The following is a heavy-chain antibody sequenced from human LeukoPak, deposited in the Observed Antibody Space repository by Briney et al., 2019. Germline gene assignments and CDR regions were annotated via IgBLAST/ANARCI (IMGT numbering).Heavy chain of an antibody. J-gene: IGHJ3*02. CDR3: ARERQDTILHSGAFDI. D-gene: IGHD2-21*01. Sequence: PGGSLRLSCAASGFTFSTYFMHWVRQAPGKGLEWVADIASDGSHTFYVGSVKGRFTISRDNSKNTLYLQMSSLRAEDTAVYFCARERQDTILHSGAFDIWGQGTMVTVSS. CDR2: IASDGSHT. CDR1: GFTFSTYF. V-gene: IGHV3-30-3*01.